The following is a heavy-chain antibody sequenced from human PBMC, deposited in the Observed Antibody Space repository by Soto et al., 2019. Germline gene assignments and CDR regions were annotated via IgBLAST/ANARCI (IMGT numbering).Heavy chain of an antibody. Sequence: EVQLEESGGDLVQPGGSLRLSCAASGITFSSYWMHWVRQAPGKGLVWVSRVKTDGSTYYADSVKGRFTIFRDNAKNTLYLQMNSLTVEDTAVYYCARGIRRPYAFDVWGQGTMVTVSS. J-gene: IGHJ3*01. V-gene: IGHV3-74*02. CDR3: ARGIRRPYAFDV. CDR2: VKTDGST. CDR1: GITFSSYW.